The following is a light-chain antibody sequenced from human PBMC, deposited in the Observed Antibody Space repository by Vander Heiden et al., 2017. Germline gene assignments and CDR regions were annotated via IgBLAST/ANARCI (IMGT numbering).Light chain of an antibody. J-gene: IGKJ4*01. V-gene: IGKV2-28*01. CDR1: QSLLHSNGYNY. CDR2: LGS. Sequence: DIVMTQSPLSLPVTPGEPASISCRSSQSLLHSNGYNYLDWYLQKPGQSPQLLIYLGSNRASGVPDRFSGSGSGTDFRLKISRVEAEDVGVYYCRQALQTPLTFGGGTKVEIK. CDR3: RQALQTPLT.